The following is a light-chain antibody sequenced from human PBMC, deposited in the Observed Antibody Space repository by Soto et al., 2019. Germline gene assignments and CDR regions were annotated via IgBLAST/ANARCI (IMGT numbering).Light chain of an antibody. J-gene: IGKJ1*01. CDR2: GAS. Sequence: EIVMTQSPATLSVSPGERATLSCRASQSISSNLAWYQQRPGQAPRLLIYGASTRATGIPARFSGSGSGTEFTLTISSLQSEDFAIYYCQQNNNWLRTFGQGT. CDR3: QQNNNWLRT. CDR1: QSISSN. V-gene: IGKV3-15*01.